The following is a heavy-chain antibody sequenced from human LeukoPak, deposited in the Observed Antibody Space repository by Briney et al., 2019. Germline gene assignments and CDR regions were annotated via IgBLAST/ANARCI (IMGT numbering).Heavy chain of an antibody. Sequence: SETLSLTCTVSGGSITTSGYFWSWIRQHPGKGLEWIGYTYYTGSIYYNPSLKSRVTISVDTSKNQFSLKLSSVTAADTAVYYCAREDYYESSGYYVYFFDSWGQGAMVCVSS. J-gene: IGHJ4*02. CDR1: GGSITTSGYF. CDR3: AREDYYESSGYYVYFFDS. CDR2: TYYTGSI. D-gene: IGHD3-22*01. V-gene: IGHV4-31*03.